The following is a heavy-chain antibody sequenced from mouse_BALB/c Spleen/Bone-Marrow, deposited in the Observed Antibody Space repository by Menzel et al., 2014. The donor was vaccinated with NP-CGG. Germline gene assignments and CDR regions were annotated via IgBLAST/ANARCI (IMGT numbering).Heavy chain of an antibody. CDR1: GYSFTNYW. J-gene: IGHJ3*01. V-gene: IGHV1-74*01. CDR3: ARFGNYEGFAY. D-gene: IGHD2-1*01. Sequence: QVQLQQSGAELVRPGASVKLSCKASGYSFTNYWMNWVKQRPGQGLEWIGMIHPSDSETRLDQKFKDKATLTVDKSSSTAYIQLTSPTSEDSAVYYCARFGNYEGFAYWGQGTLVTVSA. CDR2: IHPSDSET.